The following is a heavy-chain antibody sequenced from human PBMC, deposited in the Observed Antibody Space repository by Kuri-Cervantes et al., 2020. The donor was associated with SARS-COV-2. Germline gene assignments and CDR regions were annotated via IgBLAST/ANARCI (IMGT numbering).Heavy chain of an antibody. D-gene: IGHD6-13*01. CDR3: ASGPYGQQLVPGWFDP. Sequence: SETLSLTCAVYGGSFRGYYWSWIRQPPGKGLEWIGEINHSGSTNYNPSLKRRVTISVDTSKNQFSLKLSSVTAADTAVYYCASGPYGQQLVPGWFDPWGQGTLVTVSS. CDR1: GGSFRGYY. V-gene: IGHV4-34*01. CDR2: INHSGST. J-gene: IGHJ5*02.